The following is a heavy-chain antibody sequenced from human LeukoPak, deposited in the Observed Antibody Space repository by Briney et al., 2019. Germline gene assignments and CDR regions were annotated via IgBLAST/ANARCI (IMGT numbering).Heavy chain of an antibody. CDR3: ARVIVGATTIAY. V-gene: IGHV4-4*02. D-gene: IGHD1-26*01. J-gene: IGHJ4*02. CDR2: IYHSGST. CDR1: GGSISSSNW. Sequence: MSSETLSLTCAVSGGSISSSNWWSWVRQPPGKGLEWIGEIYHSGSTNYNPSLKSRVTISVDKYKNQFSLKLSSVTAADTAVYYCARVIVGATTIAYWGQGTLVTVSS.